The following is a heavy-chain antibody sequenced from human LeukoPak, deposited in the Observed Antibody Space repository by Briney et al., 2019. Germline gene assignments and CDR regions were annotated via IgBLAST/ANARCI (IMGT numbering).Heavy chain of an antibody. CDR3: AKLWSRFYETGEYDS. Sequence: GGSLRLSCATSGFTFSDYAMHWVRQAPGWGLEWVSYISSNGNSAYYSDSVKGRFTISRDSSRSTLYLQMNSLRAEDTAIYYCAKLWSRFYETGEYDSWGQGILVTVSS. V-gene: IGHV3-23*01. CDR2: ISSNGNSA. D-gene: IGHD7-27*01. J-gene: IGHJ4*02. CDR1: GFTFSDYA.